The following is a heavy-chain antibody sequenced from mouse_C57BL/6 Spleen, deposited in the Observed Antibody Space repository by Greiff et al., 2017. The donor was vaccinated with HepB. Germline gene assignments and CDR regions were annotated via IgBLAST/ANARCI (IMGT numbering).Heavy chain of an antibody. CDR3: GSGDYDRFAY. Sequence: QVQLKESGPGLVAPSQSLSITCTVSGFSLTSYGVDWVRQSPGKGLEWLGVIWGVGSTNYNSALKSRLSISKDNSKSQVFLKMNSLQTVDTAMYYCGSGDYDRFAYWGQVTLVTVSA. CDR1: GFSLTSYG. J-gene: IGHJ3*01. CDR2: IWGVGST. D-gene: IGHD2-4*01. V-gene: IGHV2-6*01.